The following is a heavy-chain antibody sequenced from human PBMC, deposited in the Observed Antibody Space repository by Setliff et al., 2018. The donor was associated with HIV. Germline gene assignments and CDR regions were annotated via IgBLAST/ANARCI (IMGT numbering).Heavy chain of an antibody. J-gene: IGHJ1*01. Sequence: KASETLSLTCTVSGDSISSYFWSWIRQSPGKGLEWIGFRSTTGSTNYNPSLKSRVTISLDTSKNQFSLKLSSATAADTAVYYCARARRAGSGPKYFQHWGQGTLVTVSS. CDR1: GDSISSYF. CDR3: ARARRAGSGPKYFQH. CDR2: RSTTGST. V-gene: IGHV4-4*09. D-gene: IGHD2-15*01.